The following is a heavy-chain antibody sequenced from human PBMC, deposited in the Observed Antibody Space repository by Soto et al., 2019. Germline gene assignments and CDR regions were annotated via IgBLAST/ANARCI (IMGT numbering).Heavy chain of an antibody. CDR1: GGTFSTSS. Sequence: QVHLVQSGAEVKKPGSSVKVSCKASGGTFSTSSINWLRQAPGQRPEWMGNILPVFGTADYAQKFRDRVTITADKSTXXXXXXXXXXXXXXXXXXXXXXXXXXXXXXXAFDIWGQGTVVTVSS. J-gene: IGHJ3*02. CDR3: XXXXXXXXXXXAFDI. V-gene: IGHV1-69*14. CDR2: ILPVFGTA.